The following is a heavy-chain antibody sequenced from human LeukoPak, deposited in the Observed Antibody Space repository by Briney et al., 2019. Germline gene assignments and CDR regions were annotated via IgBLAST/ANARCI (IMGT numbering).Heavy chain of an antibody. Sequence: PGGSLRLSCVASGFSFSSYWMAWVRQAPGKGLEWVANIKYDGSLKFYVDSVKGRFTISRDNAKNSLYLEMNSLRADDTAVYFCASSHDSSGNDWGQGTRVTVSS. J-gene: IGHJ4*02. CDR1: GFSFSSYW. CDR3: ASSHDSSGND. D-gene: IGHD3-22*01. V-gene: IGHV3-7*01. CDR2: IKYDGSLK.